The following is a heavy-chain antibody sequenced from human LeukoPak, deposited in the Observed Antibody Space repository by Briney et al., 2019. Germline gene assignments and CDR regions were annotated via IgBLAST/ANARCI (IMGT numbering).Heavy chain of an antibody. D-gene: IGHD3-10*01. Sequence: GGSLRLSCAASGFTFSSYWMSWVRQAPGKGLEWVANIKQDGSEKYYVDSVKGRFTISRDNAKNSLYLQMNSLRAEDTAVYYSARVVRFGESTQDNWFDPWGQGTLVTVSS. CDR1: GFTFSSYW. CDR2: IKQDGSEK. J-gene: IGHJ5*02. CDR3: ARVVRFGESTQDNWFDP. V-gene: IGHV3-7*03.